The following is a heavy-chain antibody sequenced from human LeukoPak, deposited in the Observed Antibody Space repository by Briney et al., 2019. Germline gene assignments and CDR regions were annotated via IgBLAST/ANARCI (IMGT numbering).Heavy chain of an antibody. CDR1: GGSISSYC. Sequence: SETLSLTCTVSGGSISSYCWSWIRQPPGKGLEWIGYIYYSGSANYNPSLKSRVTISVDTSKNQFSLRLSSVTAADTAVYYCAREAQQLGTFDYWGQGTLVTVSS. V-gene: IGHV4-59*01. CDR2: IYYSGSA. D-gene: IGHD7-27*01. J-gene: IGHJ4*02. CDR3: AREAQQLGTFDY.